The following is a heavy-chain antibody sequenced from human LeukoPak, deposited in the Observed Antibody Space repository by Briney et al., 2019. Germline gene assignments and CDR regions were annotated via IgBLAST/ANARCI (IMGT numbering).Heavy chain of an antibody. Sequence: GGSLKLSCAASGFPFSIYNMNWVRQAPGKGLEWVSYISSGSTFIKYADSVEGRFTTSRDNAKSSLFLQLSSLRAEDTAVYYCARDGGKGYESDHWGQGTLVTVSS. CDR2: ISSGSTFI. V-gene: IGHV3-21*01. D-gene: IGHD2-15*01. J-gene: IGHJ4*02. CDR1: GFPFSIYN. CDR3: ARDGGKGYESDH.